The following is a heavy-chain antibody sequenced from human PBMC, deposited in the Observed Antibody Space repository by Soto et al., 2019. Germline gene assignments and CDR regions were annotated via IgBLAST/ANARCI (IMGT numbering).Heavy chain of an antibody. J-gene: IGHJ4*02. CDR3: AREDPMLACYSCFDY. D-gene: IGHD3-9*01. Sequence: PSETLSLTCTVSGGSISSYYWSWIRQPAGKGLEGIGRIYTSGSTNYNPSLKSRVTMSVDTSKNQFSLKLSSVTAAETAVYYCAREDPMLACYSCFDYWGQGTLDTVSS. CDR1: GGSISSYY. V-gene: IGHV4-4*07. CDR2: IYTSGST.